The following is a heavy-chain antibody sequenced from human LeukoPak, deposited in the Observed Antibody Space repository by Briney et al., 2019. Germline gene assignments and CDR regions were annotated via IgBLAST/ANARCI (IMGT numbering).Heavy chain of an antibody. CDR1: GFTFSGSA. V-gene: IGHV3-73*01. CDR3: TRQDIVGATLLDY. Sequence: GGSLRVSCAASGFTFSGSAMHWVRQASGKGLEWVGRIRSKANSYATAYAASVKGRFTISRDDSKNTAYLQMNSLKTEDTAVYYCTRQDIVGATLLDYWGQGTLVTVSS. J-gene: IGHJ4*02. D-gene: IGHD1-26*01. CDR2: IRSKANSYAT.